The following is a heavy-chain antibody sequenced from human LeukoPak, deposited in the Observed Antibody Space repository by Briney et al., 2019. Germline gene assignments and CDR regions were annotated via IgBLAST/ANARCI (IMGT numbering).Heavy chain of an antibody. CDR3: ARTPISPIYDYVWGSYRSSLFDY. J-gene: IGHJ4*02. CDR2: INHSGST. V-gene: IGHV4-34*01. CDR1: GGSFSGYY. Sequence: KPSETLSLTCAVYGGSFSGYYWSWIRQPPGKGLEWIGEINHSGSTNYNPSLKGRVTISVDTSKNQFSLKLSSVTAADTAVYYCARTPISPIYDYVWGSYRSSLFDYWGQGTLVTVSS. D-gene: IGHD3-16*02.